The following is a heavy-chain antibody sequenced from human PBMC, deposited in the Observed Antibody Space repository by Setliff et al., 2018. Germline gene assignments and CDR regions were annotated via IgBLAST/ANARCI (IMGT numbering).Heavy chain of an antibody. Sequence: PGESLKISCKGSGYTFTSYWIGWVRQMPGKVLEWMGIIYAGDSDTKYSPSFQGQVTISADKSISTAYLQWSSLKASDTAMYYCARVGQQLIYYYYGMDVWGQGTTVTAP. V-gene: IGHV5-51*01. CDR1: GYTFTSYW. D-gene: IGHD6-13*01. CDR2: IYAGDSDT. J-gene: IGHJ6*02. CDR3: ARVGQQLIYYYYGMDV.